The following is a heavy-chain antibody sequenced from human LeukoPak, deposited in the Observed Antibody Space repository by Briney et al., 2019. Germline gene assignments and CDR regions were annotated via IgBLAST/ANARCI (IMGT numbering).Heavy chain of an antibody. CDR3: TREGSSSGYPHRIGY. CDR1: GFTFGDYA. V-gene: IGHV3-49*04. Sequence: GGSLRLSCTASGFTFGDYAMSWVRQAPGKGLEWVGFIRSKAYGGTTEYAASVKGRFTISRDDSKNIAYLQMNSLKTEDTAVYYCTREGSSSGYPHRIGYWGQGTLVTVSS. CDR2: IRSKAYGGTT. J-gene: IGHJ4*02. D-gene: IGHD6-13*01.